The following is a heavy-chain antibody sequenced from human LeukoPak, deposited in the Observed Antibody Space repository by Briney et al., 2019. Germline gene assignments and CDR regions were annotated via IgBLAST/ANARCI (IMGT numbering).Heavy chain of an antibody. D-gene: IGHD3-22*01. CDR2: ISAYNGNT. V-gene: IGHV1-18*01. J-gene: IGHJ4*02. Sequence: ASVKVSCKASGYTFTSYGISWVRQAPGQGLEWMGWISAYNGNTNYAQKLQGRVTMTTDTSTSTAYMELRSLRSDDTAVYYCARAGHYYYDSSPAPHYWGKGTLVTVSS. CDR3: ARAGHYYYDSSPAPHY. CDR1: GYTFTSYG.